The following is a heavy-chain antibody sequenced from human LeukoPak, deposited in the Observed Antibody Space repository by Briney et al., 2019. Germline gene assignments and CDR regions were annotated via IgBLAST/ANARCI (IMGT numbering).Heavy chain of an antibody. V-gene: IGHV1-46*01. CDR2: INPSDGST. Sequence: ASVKVSCKASGYTFTGYSIHWVRQAPGQGLEWMGIINPSDGSTSYEQKFQGRVTMTRDTSTSTVYMELSSLRSEDTAVHYCARDWGSLTWIYDYWGQGTLVTVSS. CDR1: GYTFTGYS. J-gene: IGHJ4*02. D-gene: IGHD3-16*01. CDR3: ARDWGSLTWIYDY.